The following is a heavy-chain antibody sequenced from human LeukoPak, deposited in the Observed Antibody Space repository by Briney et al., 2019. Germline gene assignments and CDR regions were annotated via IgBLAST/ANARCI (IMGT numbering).Heavy chain of an antibody. J-gene: IGHJ4*02. Sequence: SETLSLTCTVSGGSTSSSSYYWGWIRQSPGKGLEWIGSIYYSGSTYYNPSLKSRVTISVDTSKNQFSLKLSSVTAADTAVYYCARLFGGTYYYDSSGYYLHDYWGQGTLVTVSS. CDR2: IYYSGST. CDR1: GGSTSSSSYY. D-gene: IGHD3-22*01. V-gene: IGHV4-39*01. CDR3: ARLFGGTYYYDSSGYYLHDY.